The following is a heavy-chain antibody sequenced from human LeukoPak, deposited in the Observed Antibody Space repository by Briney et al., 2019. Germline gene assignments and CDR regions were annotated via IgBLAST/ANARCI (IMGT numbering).Heavy chain of an antibody. CDR3: ARKKSMSPYYYYGMDV. J-gene: IGHJ6*02. CDR2: MNPNSGNT. V-gene: IGHV1-8*01. D-gene: IGHD2/OR15-2a*01. CDR1: GYTFTCYD. Sequence: ASVKVSCKASGYTFTCYDINWVRQATGQGLEWMGWMNPNSGNTGYAQKFQGRVTMTRNTSISTAYMELSSLRSEDTAVYYCARKKSMSPYYYYGMDVWGQGTTVTVSS.